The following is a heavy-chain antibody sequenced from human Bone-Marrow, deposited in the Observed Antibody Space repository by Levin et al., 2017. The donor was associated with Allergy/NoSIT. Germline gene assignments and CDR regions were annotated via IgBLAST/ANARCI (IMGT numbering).Heavy chain of an antibody. V-gene: IGHV3-66*01. D-gene: IGHD6-13*01. CDR2: IYSGGST. Sequence: GESLKISCAVSGFTVGNNYMSWVRQAPGKGLEWVSLIYSGGSTYYADSVKGRFTISRDSSKNTLYLQMNNLRVEDKAVYYCARDPPGVAAAGSGYWGQGTLVTVSS. J-gene: IGHJ4*02. CDR1: GFTVGNNY. CDR3: ARDPPGVAAAGSGY.